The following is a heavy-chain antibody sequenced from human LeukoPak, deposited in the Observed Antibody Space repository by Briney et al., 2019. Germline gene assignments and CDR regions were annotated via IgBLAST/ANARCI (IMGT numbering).Heavy chain of an antibody. V-gene: IGHV3-30*02. J-gene: IGHJ6*03. CDR3: AKGRGWEASYYYYYMDV. D-gene: IGHD1-26*01. Sequence: GGSLRLSCAASGFTFSSYGIHSVRQAPGKGLEWVAFIRYDGSNKYYTDSVKGRFTISRDNSKKTLYLQMNSLRAEDTAVYYCAKGRGWEASYYYYYMDVWGKGTTVTISS. CDR2: IRYDGSNK. CDR1: GFTFSSYG.